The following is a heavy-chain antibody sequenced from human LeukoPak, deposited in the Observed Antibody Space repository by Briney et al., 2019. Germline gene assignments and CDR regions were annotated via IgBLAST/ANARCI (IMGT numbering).Heavy chain of an antibody. CDR1: GGSIGPYY. Sequence: SETLSLTCIISGGSIGPYYWSWIRQAAGKGPEWIGRIYTAGTADYNPSLKGRVFLSVDTSKNQFSLKVTSVTAADTAVYYCARDHSSSSWMDSFEIWGPGTKVTVSS. J-gene: IGHJ3*02. CDR3: ARDHSSSSWMDSFEI. D-gene: IGHD6-6*01. V-gene: IGHV4-4*07. CDR2: IYTAGTA.